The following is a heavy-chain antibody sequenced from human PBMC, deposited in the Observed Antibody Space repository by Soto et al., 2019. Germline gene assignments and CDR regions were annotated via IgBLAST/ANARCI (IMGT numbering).Heavy chain of an antibody. J-gene: IGHJ4*02. D-gene: IGHD2-2*01. CDR1: GFSVSSYF. CDR2: IYASGKT. V-gene: IGHV3-66*01. Sequence: EMEVVESGGGLVQPGGSLRLSCAASGFSVSSYFMTWVRQAPGKGLEWVSIIYASGKTYNADSVKGRFTVSRDNDKNTLYLQMNTLRGEDTAVYFCARDRCSSRSCWKHERGLDSWGQGILVTVSS. CDR3: ARDRCSSRSCWKHERGLDS.